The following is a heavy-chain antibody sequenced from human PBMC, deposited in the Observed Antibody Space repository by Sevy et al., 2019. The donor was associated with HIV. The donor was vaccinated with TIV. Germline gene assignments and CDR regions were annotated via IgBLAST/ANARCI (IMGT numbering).Heavy chain of an antibody. D-gene: IGHD3-22*01. CDR2: VYPRDSDT. CDR1: GYSFTPYW. CDR3: ARLSSSGYEY. J-gene: IGHJ4*02. V-gene: IGHV5-51*01. Sequence: GESLKISCKASGYSFTPYWIGWVRQMPGKGLEWMGIVYPRDSDTRYSPSFQGHVTISADKSISIAYLQWSSLKASDTAMYYCARLSSSGYEYWGQGTLVTVSS.